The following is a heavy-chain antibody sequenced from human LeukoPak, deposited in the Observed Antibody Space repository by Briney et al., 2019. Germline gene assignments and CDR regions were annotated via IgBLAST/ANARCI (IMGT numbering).Heavy chain of an antibody. CDR2: TYYRSKWYT. D-gene: IGHD5-12*01. CDR1: GDSVSSNSVA. V-gene: IGHV6-1*01. Sequence: SQTLSLTCAISGDSVSSNSVAWNWLRQSPSRGLEWLGRTYYRSKWYTNYAMSVKSRVSINADTSKNQFSLQLNSVTPEDTAVYYCAGVFSSAYDTSLGSWGQGTLVTVSS. CDR3: AGVFSSAYDTSLGS. J-gene: IGHJ4*02.